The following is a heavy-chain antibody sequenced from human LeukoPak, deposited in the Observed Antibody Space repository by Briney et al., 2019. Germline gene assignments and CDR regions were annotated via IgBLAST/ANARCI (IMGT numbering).Heavy chain of an antibody. V-gene: IGHV5-51*01. J-gene: IGHJ4*02. CDR1: GYSFTSYW. D-gene: IGHD6-13*01. CDR2: IYPGDSDT. Sequence: HGESLKISCKGSGYSFTSYWIGWVRQMPGKGLEWMGIIYPGDSDTRYSPSFQGQVTISADKSISTAYLQWSSLKASDTAMYYCARWPYLRGHSSQLDYWGQGTLVTVSS. CDR3: ARWPYLRGHSSQLDY.